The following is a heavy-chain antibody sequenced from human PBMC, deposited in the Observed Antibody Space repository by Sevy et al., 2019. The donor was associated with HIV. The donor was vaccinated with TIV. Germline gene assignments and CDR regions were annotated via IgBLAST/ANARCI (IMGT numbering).Heavy chain of an antibody. V-gene: IGHV4-59*01. CDR1: GGSISSYY. CDR3: ARGVEADGCMDV. Sequence: SETLSLTCTVSGGSISSYYWSWIRQPPGKGLEWIGYIYYSGSTNYNPSLKSRVTISVDTSKNQFSLKLSSVTAADTAVYYCARGVEADGCMDVWGQGTTVTVSS. CDR2: IYYSGST. J-gene: IGHJ6*02. D-gene: IGHD2-15*01.